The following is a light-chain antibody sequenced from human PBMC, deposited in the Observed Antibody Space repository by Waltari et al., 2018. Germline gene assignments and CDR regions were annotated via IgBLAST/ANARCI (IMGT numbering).Light chain of an antibody. CDR3: QQTYSPPRT. V-gene: IGKV1-39*01. CDR2: GAS. Sequence: DIQMTQSPSSLSASVGDRVIITCRAGQTISTSLSWYQQQPGQAPKVLVLGASRLQSEVPSRFSGSGSGTDFTLTIDSLQPEDFATYYCQQTYSPPRTFGGGTKVDIK. CDR1: QTISTS. J-gene: IGKJ4*01.